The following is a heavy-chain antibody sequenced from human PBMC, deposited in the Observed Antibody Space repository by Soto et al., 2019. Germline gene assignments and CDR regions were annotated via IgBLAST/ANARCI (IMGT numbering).Heavy chain of an antibody. CDR3: ARDRKPDVLRYVDQHRADAFDI. V-gene: IGHV3-53*04. CDR2: IYSGGST. J-gene: IGHJ3*02. D-gene: IGHD3-9*01. Sequence: GGSLRLSCAASGFTVSSNYMSWVRQAPGKGLEWVSVIYSGGSTYYADSVEGRFNISRHNSKNTLYHQMNSLRAEDTAVYYCARDRKPDVLRYVDQHRADAFDIWGQGTMVTVSS. CDR1: GFTVSSNY.